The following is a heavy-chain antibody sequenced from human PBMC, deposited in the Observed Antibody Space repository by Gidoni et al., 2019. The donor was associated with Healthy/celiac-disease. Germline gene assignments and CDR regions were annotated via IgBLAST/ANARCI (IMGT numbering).Heavy chain of an antibody. CDR1: GGTFSSYT. CDR3: ARAGGYDSSGSPVPLDY. J-gene: IGHJ4*02. Sequence: QVQLVQSGAEVKKPGSSVKVSCKASGGTFSSYTISWVRQAPGQGLEWMGRIIPILGIANYAQKFQGRVTITADKSTSTAYMELSSLRSEDTAVYYCARAGGYDSSGSPVPLDYWGQGTLVTVSS. V-gene: IGHV1-69*02. CDR2: IIPILGIA. D-gene: IGHD3-22*01.